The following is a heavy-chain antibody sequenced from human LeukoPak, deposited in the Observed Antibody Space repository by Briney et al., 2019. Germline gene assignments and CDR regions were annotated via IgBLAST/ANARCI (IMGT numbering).Heavy chain of an antibody. D-gene: IGHD3-10*01. V-gene: IGHV4-59*01. CDR2: IYYSGST. J-gene: IGHJ5*02. Sequence: SETLSLTCTVSGGSISSYYWSWIRQPPGKGLEWIGYIYYSGSTNYNPSLKSRVTISVDTSKNQFSLKLSSLTAADTAVYYCARGGLLNWFDPWGQGTLVTVSS. CDR3: ARGGLLNWFDP. CDR1: GGSISSYY.